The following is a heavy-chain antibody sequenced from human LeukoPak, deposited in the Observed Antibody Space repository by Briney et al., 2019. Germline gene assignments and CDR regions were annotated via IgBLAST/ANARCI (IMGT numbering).Heavy chain of an antibody. J-gene: IGHJ6*02. Sequence: SETLSLTCAVYGGSFSGYYWSWIRQPPGKGLEWIGEINHSGSTNYNPSLKSRVTISVDTSKNQFSLKLSSVTAADTAVYYCARQKEWLRFPADFGMDVWGQGTTVTVSS. V-gene: IGHV4-34*01. CDR3: ARQKEWLRFPADFGMDV. CDR1: GGSFSGYY. D-gene: IGHD5-12*01. CDR2: INHSGST.